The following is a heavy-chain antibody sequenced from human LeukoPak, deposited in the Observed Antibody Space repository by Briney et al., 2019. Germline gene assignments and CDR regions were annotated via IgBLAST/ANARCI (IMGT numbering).Heavy chain of an antibody. D-gene: IGHD2-2*01. CDR3: ARGVPSHIVVVVSAMFDY. CDR1: GFTLSTYA. Sequence: GGSLRLSCATSGFTLSTYAMSWVRQAPGKGLEWVSTISDSGRNTHYADSVKGRFTVSRDNSQNTLYLQMNSLRAEDTALYYCARGVPSHIVVVVSAMFDYWGQGILVTVSS. V-gene: IGHV3-23*01. J-gene: IGHJ4*02. CDR2: ISDSGRNT.